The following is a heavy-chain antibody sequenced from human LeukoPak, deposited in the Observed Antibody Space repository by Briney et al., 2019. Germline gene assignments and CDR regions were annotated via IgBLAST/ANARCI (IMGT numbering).Heavy chain of an antibody. Sequence: SETMSLTCTVSGGSISSGSYYWDWIRQPPGKGLEWIGSIYYSGNTYCNPSLKSRVTISVDTSKNQFSLRLSSVTAADTAVYYCAKDRLIGTDYWGQGTLVTVSS. D-gene: IGHD6-13*01. V-gene: IGHV4-39*07. J-gene: IGHJ4*02. CDR3: AKDRLIGTDY. CDR1: GGSISSGSYY. CDR2: IYYSGNT.